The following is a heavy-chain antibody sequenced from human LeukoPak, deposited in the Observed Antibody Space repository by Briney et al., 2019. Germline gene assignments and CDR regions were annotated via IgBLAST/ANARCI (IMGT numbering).Heavy chain of an antibody. CDR1: GGTFSSYA. V-gene: IGHV1-69*04. J-gene: IGHJ4*02. CDR2: IIPILGIA. Sequence: GASVKVSCKASGGTFSSYAISWVRQAPGQGLEWMGRIIPILGIANYAQKFQGRVTITADKSTSTAYMELSSLRSEDTAVYYCARVSPGYGDRTNDLDYWGQGTLVTVSS. D-gene: IGHD4-17*01. CDR3: ARVSPGYGDRTNDLDY.